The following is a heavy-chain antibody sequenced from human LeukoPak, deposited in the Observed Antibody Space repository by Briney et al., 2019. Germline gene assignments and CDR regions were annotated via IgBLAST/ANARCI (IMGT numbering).Heavy chain of an antibody. Sequence: GGSLRLSCAASGFTFSSYWMHWVRQAPGKGLVWVSCINSDGTSTRYADSVKGRFTISRDNAKNTLYLQMNSLRAEDTAVYYCARDFWGAFDIWGQGTMVTVSS. CDR3: ARDFWGAFDI. J-gene: IGHJ3*02. V-gene: IGHV3-74*01. CDR1: GFTFSSYW. CDR2: INSDGTST. D-gene: IGHD3-16*01.